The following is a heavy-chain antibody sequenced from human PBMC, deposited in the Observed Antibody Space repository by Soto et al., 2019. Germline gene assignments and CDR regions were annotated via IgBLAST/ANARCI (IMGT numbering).Heavy chain of an antibody. Sequence: GGSLRLSCAASGFTFSSYGMHWVRQAPGKGLEWVAVISYDGSNKYYADSVKGRFTISRDNSKNTLYLQMNSLRAEDTAVYYCAKDPVEMATITSSFDYWGQGTLVTVSS. CDR3: AKDPVEMATITSSFDY. D-gene: IGHD5-12*01. CDR1: GFTFSSYG. V-gene: IGHV3-30*18. J-gene: IGHJ4*02. CDR2: ISYDGSNK.